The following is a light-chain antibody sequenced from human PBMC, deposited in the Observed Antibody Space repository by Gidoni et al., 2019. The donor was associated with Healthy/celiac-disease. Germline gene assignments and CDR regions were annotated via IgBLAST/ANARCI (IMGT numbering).Light chain of an antibody. CDR1: QDSSNY. V-gene: IGKV1-33*01. Sequence: DIQMTQSPSSLSASVGDRVTITCQASQDSSNYLNWYQQKPGKAPKLLNYAASNLETGVPSMFSGSGSGTDFTFTISSLQPEDIATYYCQQYDNLLTFGPGTKVDIK. CDR2: AAS. J-gene: IGKJ3*01. CDR3: QQYDNLLT.